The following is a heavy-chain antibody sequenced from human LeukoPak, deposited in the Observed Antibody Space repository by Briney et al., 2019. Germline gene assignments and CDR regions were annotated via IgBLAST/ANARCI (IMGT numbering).Heavy chain of an antibody. D-gene: IGHD5-18*01. J-gene: IGHJ6*02. CDR2: IYYSGNT. Sequence: SETLSLTCTVSGGSISSSSYYWGWIRQPPGKGLEWIGTIYYSGNTYYNPSLETRVTISVDTPKNQFSLRLSSVTAADTAVYYCARDRRGYSYGLDVWGQGTTVTVSS. V-gene: IGHV4-39*07. CDR3: ARDRRGYSYGLDV. CDR1: GGSISSSSYY.